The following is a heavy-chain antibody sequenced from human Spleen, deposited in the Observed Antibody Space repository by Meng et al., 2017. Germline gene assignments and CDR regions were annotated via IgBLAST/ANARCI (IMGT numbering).Heavy chain of an antibody. J-gene: IGHJ4*02. CDR3: ATHYDSSGYAYLDY. V-gene: IGHV3-21*04. Sequence: GESLKISCFGSGFTFSKYNRNWVRQAPGKGLEWGSSISSNSRYIYQINSVKGRFTIYRDNAKNSLFLQMNSLRAEDRAVYYCATHYDSSGYAYLDYWGQGTLVTVSS. CDR2: ISSNSRYI. D-gene: IGHD3-22*01. CDR1: GFTFSKYN.